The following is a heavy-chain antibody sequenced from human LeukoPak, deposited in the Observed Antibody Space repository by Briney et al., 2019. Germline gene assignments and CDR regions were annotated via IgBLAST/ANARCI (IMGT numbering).Heavy chain of an antibody. CDR2: IYYSGST. Sequence: SETLSLTCTVSGGSISSYYWSWIRQPPGKGLEWIGYIYYSGSTNYNPSLKSRVTISVDTSKNQFSLKLSSVTAADTAVYYCARDYYGSGSPSDPWGQGTLVTVSS. CDR3: ARDYYGSGSPSDP. D-gene: IGHD3-10*01. V-gene: IGHV4-59*01. J-gene: IGHJ5*02. CDR1: GGSISSYY.